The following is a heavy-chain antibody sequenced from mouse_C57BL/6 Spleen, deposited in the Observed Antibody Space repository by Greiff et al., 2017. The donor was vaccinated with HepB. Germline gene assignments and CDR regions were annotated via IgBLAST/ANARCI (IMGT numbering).Heavy chain of an antibody. V-gene: IGHV5-12*01. CDR1: GFTFSDYY. Sequence: DVHLVESGGGLVQPGGSLKLSCAASGFTFSDYYMYWVRQTPEKRLEWVAYISNGGGSTYYPDTVKGRFTISRDNAKNTLYLQMSRLKSEDTAMYYCARHYYYGSSYAMDYWGQGTSVTVSS. CDR3: ARHYYYGSSYAMDY. CDR2: ISNGGGST. D-gene: IGHD1-1*01. J-gene: IGHJ4*01.